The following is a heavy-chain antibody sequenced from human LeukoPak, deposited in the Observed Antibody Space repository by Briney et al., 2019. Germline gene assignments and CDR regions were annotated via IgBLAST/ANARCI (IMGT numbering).Heavy chain of an antibody. D-gene: IGHD3-3*01. J-gene: IGHJ6*03. V-gene: IGHV4-39*07. CDR2: IYYSGST. CDR3: ARDLTIFGVVSSHMDV. Sequence: SETLSLTCTVSGGSISSSSYYWGWIRQPPGKGLEWIGSIYYSGSTYYNPSLKSRVTISVDTSKNQFSLKLSSVTAADTAVYYCARDLTIFGVVSSHMDVWGKGTTVTVSS. CDR1: GGSISSSSYY.